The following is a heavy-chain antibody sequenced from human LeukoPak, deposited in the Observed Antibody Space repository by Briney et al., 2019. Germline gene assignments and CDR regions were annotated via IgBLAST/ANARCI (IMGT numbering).Heavy chain of an antibody. D-gene: IGHD3-3*01. J-gene: IGHJ3*02. V-gene: IGHV4-61*02. Sequence: PSQTLSLTCTVSGGSISSGSYHWSWIRQPAGKGLEWIGRIYTSGSTNYNPSLKSRVTISVDTSKNQFSLKLSSVTAADTAVYYCASEYYDFWSGYPNYAFDIWGQGTMVTVSS. CDR2: IYTSGST. CDR3: ASEYYDFWSGYPNYAFDI. CDR1: GGSISSGSYH.